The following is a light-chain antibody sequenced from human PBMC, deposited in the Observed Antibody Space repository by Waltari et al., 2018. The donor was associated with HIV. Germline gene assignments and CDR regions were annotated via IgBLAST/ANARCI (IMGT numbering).Light chain of an antibody. CDR3: SSYTSSSNVV. Sequence: SALTQPASVSGSTGQSITISCTGTSSDVGGYNYVSWSPQNPGKASKLMIYDVSNRPSGVSNRFSGSKSGNTASLNISGLQAEDEADYYCSSYTSSSNVVFGGGTKLTVL. V-gene: IGLV2-14*03. CDR1: SSDVGGYNY. J-gene: IGLJ2*01. CDR2: DVS.